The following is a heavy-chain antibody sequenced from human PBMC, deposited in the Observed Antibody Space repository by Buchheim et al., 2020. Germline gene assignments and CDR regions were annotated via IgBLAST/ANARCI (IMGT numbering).Heavy chain of an antibody. CDR2: IWYDGSNK. V-gene: IGHV3-33*01. CDR1: GFTFSSYG. CDR3: ARDGKIAVVENGMDV. J-gene: IGHJ6*02. Sequence: QVQLVESGGGVVQPGRSLRLSCAASGFTFSSYGMHWVRQAPGKGLEWVAVIWYDGSNKYYADSVKGRFTISRDNSKNTLYLQMNSLRAEDTAVYYCARDGKIAVVENGMDVWGQGTT. D-gene: IGHD2-2*01.